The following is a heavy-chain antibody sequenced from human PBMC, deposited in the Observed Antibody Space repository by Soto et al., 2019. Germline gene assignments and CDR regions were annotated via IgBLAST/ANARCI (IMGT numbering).Heavy chain of an antibody. CDR2: ISYDGSNK. Sequence: QVQLVESGGGVVQPGRSLRLSCAASGFTFSSYAMHWVRQAPGKGLEWVAVISYDGSNKYYADSVKGRFTISRDNSKNSLYLQMNSLRAEDTAVYYCAARAQMPYSGSGSYYFDYWGQGTLVTVSS. CDR3: AARAQMPYSGSGSYYFDY. D-gene: IGHD3-10*01. V-gene: IGHV3-30-3*01. CDR1: GFTFSSYA. J-gene: IGHJ4*02.